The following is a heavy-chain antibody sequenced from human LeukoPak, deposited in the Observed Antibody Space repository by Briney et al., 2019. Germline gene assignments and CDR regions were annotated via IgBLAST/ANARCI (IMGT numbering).Heavy chain of an antibody. Sequence: AGGSLRLSCAASGFTFSSYGMHWVRQAPGKGLEWVAVISYDGSNKYYADSVKGRFTISRDNSKNTLYLQMNSLRAEDTAVYYCAKAGVYSSGWYVDLDWFDPWGQGTLVTVSS. D-gene: IGHD6-19*01. J-gene: IGHJ5*02. CDR1: GFTFSSYG. CDR2: ISYDGSNK. V-gene: IGHV3-30*18. CDR3: AKAGVYSSGWYVDLDWFDP.